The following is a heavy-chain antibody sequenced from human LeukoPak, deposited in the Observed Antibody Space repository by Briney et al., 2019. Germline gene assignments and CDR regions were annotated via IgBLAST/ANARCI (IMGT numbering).Heavy chain of an antibody. D-gene: IGHD2-15*01. CDR3: AREGVVGAYGHFDY. CDR1: GGSFSGYY. Sequence: PSETLSLTCAVYGGSFSGYYWSWIRQPPGKGVEWSGEIYHSGSTNYNPSLKSRVTISVDTSKNQFSLKLSSVTAADTAVYYCAREGVVGAYGHFDYWGQGTLVTVSS. V-gene: IGHV4-34*01. CDR2: IYHSGST. J-gene: IGHJ4*02.